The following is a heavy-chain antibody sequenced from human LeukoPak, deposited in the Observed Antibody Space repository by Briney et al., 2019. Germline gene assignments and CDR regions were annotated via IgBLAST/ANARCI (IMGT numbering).Heavy chain of an antibody. D-gene: IGHD3-16*01. CDR2: IYHSGST. J-gene: IGHJ4*02. Sequence: SETLSLTCAVSGGSISSGGYSWSWIRQPPGTGLEWIGYIYHSGSTYYNPSLKSRVTISVDRSKNQFSLKLSSVTAADTAVYYCARVVQTVRGYYFDYWGQGTLVTVSS. V-gene: IGHV4-30-2*01. CDR1: GGSISSGGYS. CDR3: ARVVQTVRGYYFDY.